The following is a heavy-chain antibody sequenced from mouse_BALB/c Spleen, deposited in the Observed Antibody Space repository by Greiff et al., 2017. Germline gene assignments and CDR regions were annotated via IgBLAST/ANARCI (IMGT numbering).Heavy chain of an antibody. Sequence: VQLQQSGAELVRPGVSVKISCKGSGYTFTDYAMHWVKQSHAKCLEWIGVISTYYGDASYNQKFKGKATMTVDKSSSTAYMELARLTSEDSAIYYCAVWNNYIYHYAMDYWGQGTSVTVSS. J-gene: IGHJ4*01. CDR1: GYTFTDYA. CDR2: ISTYYGDA. D-gene: IGHD2-10*02. V-gene: IGHV1S137*01. CDR3: AVWNNYIYHYAMDY.